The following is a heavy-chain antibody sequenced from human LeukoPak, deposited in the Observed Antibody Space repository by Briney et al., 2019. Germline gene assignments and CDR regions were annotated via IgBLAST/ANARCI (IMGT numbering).Heavy chain of an antibody. Sequence: TGGSLRLSCAASGFTFSNAWMSWVRQAPGKGLEWVGRIKSKTDGGTTDYAAPVKGRFTISRDDSKNTLYLQMNSLKTEDTAVYYCTTDYYGSGSPIWGQGTLVTVSS. D-gene: IGHD3-10*01. V-gene: IGHV3-15*01. J-gene: IGHJ4*02. CDR3: TTDYYGSGSPI. CDR1: GFTFSNAW. CDR2: IKSKTDGGTT.